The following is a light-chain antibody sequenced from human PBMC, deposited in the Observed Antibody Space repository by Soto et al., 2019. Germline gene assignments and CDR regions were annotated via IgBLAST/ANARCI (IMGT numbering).Light chain of an antibody. CDR2: GAS. CDR3: QNYGGAPWT. Sequence: EIVLTQSPGTLSLSPGERATLSCRASQTVTSNYLAWYQKKPGQAPRLIMYGASTRAAGFPDRFTGSGSGTDFTLTISRLEPEDSAVYYCQNYGGAPWTFGQGTRVEIK. V-gene: IGKV3-20*01. J-gene: IGKJ1*01. CDR1: QTVTSNY.